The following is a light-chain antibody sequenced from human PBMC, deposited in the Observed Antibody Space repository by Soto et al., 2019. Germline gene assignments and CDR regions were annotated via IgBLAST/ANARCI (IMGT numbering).Light chain of an antibody. Sequence: EIVMTQSPATLSVSPGVRATLSCRASQSVSSNLAWYQQKPGQAPRLLIYGTSTKATGIPARFSGSGSGTDFTLTISSLQSEDFAVYYCQHYNNWPRTFGQGTKMEIK. CDR1: QSVSSN. V-gene: IGKV3-15*01. J-gene: IGKJ1*01. CDR3: QHYNNWPRT. CDR2: GTS.